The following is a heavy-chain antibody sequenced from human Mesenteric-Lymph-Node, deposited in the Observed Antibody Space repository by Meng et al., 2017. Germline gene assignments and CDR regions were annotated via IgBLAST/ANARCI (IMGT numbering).Heavy chain of an antibody. J-gene: IGHJ5*02. D-gene: IGHD4-23*01. CDR3: ARDEAGLQARLGNYNWFDP. Sequence: SETLSLTCTVSGGSVSSGSYYWSWIRQPPGKGLEWIGYIYYSGSTNYNPSLKSRVTISIDTSGSQFSLNLNSVTAADTAVYYCARDEAGLQARLGNYNWFDPWGQGTLVTVSS. CDR1: GGSVSSGSYY. V-gene: IGHV4-61*01. CDR2: IYYSGST.